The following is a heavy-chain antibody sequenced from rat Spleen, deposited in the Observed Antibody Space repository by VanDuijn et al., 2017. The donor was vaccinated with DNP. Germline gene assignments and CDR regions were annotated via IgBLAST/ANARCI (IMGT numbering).Heavy chain of an antibody. D-gene: IGHD5-1*01. J-gene: IGHJ2*01. CDR3: ARIGGANWGYYFDY. Sequence: VKLLESGGGLVQPGGSLRLSCAASGFTFTNYAMAWVRQPPGKGLEWIAAMSSGGSTYYNSAIKSRLSISRDTSKSQVFLKMNSLQTEDTAMYFCARIGGANWGYYFDYWGQGVMVTVSS. CDR2: MSSGGST. CDR1: GFTFTNYA. V-gene: IGHV2S12*01.